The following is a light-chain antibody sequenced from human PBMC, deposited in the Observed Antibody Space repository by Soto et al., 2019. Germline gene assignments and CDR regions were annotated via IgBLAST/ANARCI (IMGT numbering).Light chain of an antibody. CDR2: DAS. Sequence: EIVLTQSPGTLSLSPGERATLSCRASQSISSFYLAWYQQTPGQAPRLLIYDASSRAAGIPDRFSGGGSGTDFSLTISTLEPEDFGVYYCQQYGGSPRTFGQGTKVEIK. CDR1: QSISSFY. V-gene: IGKV3-20*01. J-gene: IGKJ1*01. CDR3: QQYGGSPRT.